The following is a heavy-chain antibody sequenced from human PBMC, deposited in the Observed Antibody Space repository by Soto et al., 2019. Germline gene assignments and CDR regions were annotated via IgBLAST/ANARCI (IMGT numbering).Heavy chain of an antibody. Sequence: QVQLVQSGAEVKKPGSSVKVSCTASGVTFSSYTISWVRQAPGQGLELMGRIIPILGIANYAQKFQGRVTITADKSTSTAYMELSSLRSEDTAVYYCARGYCSGGSCYYYYYYMDVWGKGTTVTVSS. CDR1: GVTFSSYT. CDR2: IIPILGIA. V-gene: IGHV1-69*02. D-gene: IGHD2-15*01. CDR3: ARGYCSGGSCYYYYYYMDV. J-gene: IGHJ6*03.